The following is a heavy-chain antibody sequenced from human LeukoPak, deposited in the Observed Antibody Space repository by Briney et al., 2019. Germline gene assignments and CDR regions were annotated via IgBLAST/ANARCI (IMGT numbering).Heavy chain of an antibody. Sequence: GGSLRLSCAASGFTFSNAWMGWVRQAPGKGLQWVANIKTDGSEKYYVDSVKGRFTISRDNAKNSLYLQMNSLRAEDTAVYYCATYSSLNRREFQYWGQGTLLTVSS. J-gene: IGHJ1*01. CDR3: ATYSSLNRREFQY. V-gene: IGHV3-7*01. CDR2: IKTDGSEK. CDR1: GFTFSNAW. D-gene: IGHD3-22*01.